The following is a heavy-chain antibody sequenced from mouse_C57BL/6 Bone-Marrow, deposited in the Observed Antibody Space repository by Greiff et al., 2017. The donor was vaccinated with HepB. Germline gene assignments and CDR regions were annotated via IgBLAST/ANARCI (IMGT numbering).Heavy chain of an antibody. V-gene: IGHV1-82*01. CDR1: GYAFSSSW. D-gene: IGHD2-1*01. J-gene: IGHJ4*01. Sequence: VQLQQSGPELVKPGASVKISCKASGYAFSSSWMNWVKQRPGKGLEWIGRIYPGDGDTNYNGKFKGKATLTADKSSSTAYMQRSSLTSEDSAVYFCARFYGNYLYAMDDWGQGTSVTVSS. CDR3: ARFYGNYLYAMDD. CDR2: IYPGDGDT.